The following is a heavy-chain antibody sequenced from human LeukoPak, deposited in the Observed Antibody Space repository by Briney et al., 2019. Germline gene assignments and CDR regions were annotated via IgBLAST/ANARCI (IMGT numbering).Heavy chain of an antibody. CDR3: ARGGYYYDSSGYGVFDY. CDR2: INHSGST. CDR1: GGSFSGYY. V-gene: IGHV4-34*01. J-gene: IGHJ4*02. Sequence: PETLSLTCTVYGGSFSGYYWSWIRQPPGKGLEWIGEINHSGSTNYNPSLKSRVTISVDTSKNQFSLKLSSVTAADTAVYYCARGGYYYDSSGYGVFDYWGQGTLVTVSS. D-gene: IGHD3-22*01.